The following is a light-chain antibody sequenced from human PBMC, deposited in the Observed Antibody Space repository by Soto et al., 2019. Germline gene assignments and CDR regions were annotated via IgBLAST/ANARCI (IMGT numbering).Light chain of an antibody. V-gene: IGKV1-6*01. J-gene: IGKJ1*01. CDR3: LQDYDYPRT. Sequence: AIQMTQSPSSLSASVGDRVTITCRASQGIRNDLGWYQQKAGQAPKLLIFATSSLQSGVPSRFSGNGSGTDFTLTISRLQPEDFATYYCLQDYDYPRTFGQGTRVDIK. CDR1: QGIRND. CDR2: ATS.